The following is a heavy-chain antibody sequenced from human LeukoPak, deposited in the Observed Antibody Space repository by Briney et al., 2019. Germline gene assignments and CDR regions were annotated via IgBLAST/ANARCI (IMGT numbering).Heavy chain of an antibody. CDR2: INPSGGST. D-gene: IGHD3-22*01. V-gene: IGHV1-46*01. CDR1: GYTFTSYY. Sequence: GASVKVSCKASGYTFTSYYMHWVRQAPGQGLEWMGIINPSGGSTSYAQKFQGRVTMTRDTSTSTVYMELSSLRSEDTAVYYCARGGAGYYYDSRGYEFWGQETLVTVSS. CDR3: ARGGAGYYYDSRGYEF. J-gene: IGHJ4*02.